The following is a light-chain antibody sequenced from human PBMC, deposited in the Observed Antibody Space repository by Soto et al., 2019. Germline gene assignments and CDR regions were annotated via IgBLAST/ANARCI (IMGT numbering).Light chain of an antibody. Sequence: EMVMTQSPATLSVSTGEGATLSCRACQSVSSKLAWYQQKPGQAPRLLIYGASTRATGIPARFSGSGSGTEFTLTISSLQPEDVAVYYCQQYYSMPITFGPGTRLEIK. CDR1: QSVSSK. J-gene: IGKJ5*01. CDR3: QQYYSMPIT. V-gene: IGKV3-15*01. CDR2: GAS.